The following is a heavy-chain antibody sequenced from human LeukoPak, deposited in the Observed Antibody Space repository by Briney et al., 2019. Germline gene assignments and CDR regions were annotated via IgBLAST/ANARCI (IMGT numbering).Heavy chain of an antibody. CDR3: ATAVASSSGWYADY. CDR1: GASVSTGSDY. CDR2: IYYSRST. D-gene: IGHD6-19*01. J-gene: IGHJ4*02. Sequence: SETLSLTCTVSGASVSTGSDYWTWIRQPPGKGLEWIGYIYYSRSTYYNPSLNSRVRISVDASKNQFSLKLTSVTAADTAVYYCATAVASSSGWYADYWGQGTLVTVSS. V-gene: IGHV4-61*01.